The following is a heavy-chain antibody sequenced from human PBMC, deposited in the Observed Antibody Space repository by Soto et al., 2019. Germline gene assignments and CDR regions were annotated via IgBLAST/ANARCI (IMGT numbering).Heavy chain of an antibody. CDR1: GYAFTIYA. J-gene: IGHJ4*02. CDR2: INAGNGNT. Sequence: SVKVSCKASGYAFTIYAMHWVRQAPGQRLEWMGWINAGNGNTKYSQKFQGRVTITRDTSASTAYMELSSLRSEDTAVYYCASRGYSGYDLPLFDYWGQGTLVTVSS. CDR3: ASRGYSGYDLPLFDY. D-gene: IGHD5-12*01. V-gene: IGHV1-3*01.